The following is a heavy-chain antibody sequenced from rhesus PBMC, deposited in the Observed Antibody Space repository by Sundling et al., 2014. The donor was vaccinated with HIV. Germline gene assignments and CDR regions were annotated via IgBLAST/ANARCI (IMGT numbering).Heavy chain of an antibody. D-gene: IGHD6-31*01. CDR3: ARIVEASGALPLDS. V-gene: IGHV2S1*01. Sequence: QVTLKESGPALVKPTQTLTLTCTFSGFSLSTFGMGVGWIRQSPGKTLEWLAHIYWDEDKYYSASLKSRLTISKDTFKNQVVLTVTNVDPVDTATYFCARIVEASGALPLDSWGQGLAVTV. CDR2: IYWDEDK. J-gene: IGHJ6*01. CDR1: GFSLSTFGMG.